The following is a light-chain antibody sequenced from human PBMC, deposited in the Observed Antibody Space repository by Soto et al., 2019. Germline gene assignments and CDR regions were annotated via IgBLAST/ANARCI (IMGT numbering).Light chain of an antibody. CDR2: DGS. CDR3: QQRTRWPMT. Sequence: EIVLTQSPATLSVSPGERVTLSCRASQNLHSFLNWYQQRPGQAPRPLIYDGSKRAAGVPDRISGDGSGTDYTLTISSXEPEDFAVYNCQQRTRWPMTFGQGTRLEIK. V-gene: IGKV3-11*01. J-gene: IGKJ5*01. CDR1: QNLHSF.